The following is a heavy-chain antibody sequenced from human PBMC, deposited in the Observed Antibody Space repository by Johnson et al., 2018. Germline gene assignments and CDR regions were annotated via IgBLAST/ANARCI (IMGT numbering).Heavy chain of an antibody. CDR1: GSTFGSYS. CDR2: ITSSISYI. Sequence: VQLVESGGGLVKPGGSRRLSCAASGSTFGSYSMNWVRQAPGKGLEWVSSITSSISYIYSADSVKARFTISRANAKNSLYLQMNSLRAEDTAVYYCATLEMATRQLEEDAFDIWGQGTMVTVSS. V-gene: IGHV3-21*01. J-gene: IGHJ3*02. CDR3: ATLEMATRQLEEDAFDI. D-gene: IGHD5-24*01.